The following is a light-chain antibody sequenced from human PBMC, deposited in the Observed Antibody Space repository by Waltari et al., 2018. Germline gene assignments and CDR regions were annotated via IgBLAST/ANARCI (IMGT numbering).Light chain of an antibody. J-gene: IGLJ3*02. Sequence: NFMLTQPHSVSESPGKTVTISCTRSSGTIASNYVQWYQHRPGSAPTTVIYEDNERPSGVHDRFSGSIDSSSNSASLTISGLKTEDEADYFCQSYDSSNQGVFGGGTKLTVL. CDR1: SGTIASNY. CDR2: EDN. CDR3: QSYDSSNQGV. V-gene: IGLV6-57*04.